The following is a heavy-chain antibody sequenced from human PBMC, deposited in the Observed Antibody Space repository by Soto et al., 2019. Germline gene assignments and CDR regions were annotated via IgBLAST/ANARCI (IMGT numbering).Heavy chain of an antibody. CDR3: ARQKDYYDSSGDSFFDY. D-gene: IGHD3-22*01. CDR2: IFYSGST. Sequence: LSLTCTVSGDSISNYYWSWIRQSPGKRLEWIGHIFYSGSTNYNPSLQSRVNISLDTSKNQFSLKLSSVTAADTAVFYCARQKDYYDSSGDSFFDYWGQGSLVTV. V-gene: IGHV4-59*08. J-gene: IGHJ4*02. CDR1: GDSISNYY.